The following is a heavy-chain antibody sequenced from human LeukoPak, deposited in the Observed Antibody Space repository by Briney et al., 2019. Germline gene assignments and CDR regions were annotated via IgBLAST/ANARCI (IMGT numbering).Heavy chain of an antibody. D-gene: IGHD6-19*01. CDR3: ARVAGTFCDY. Sequence: SETLSLTCTVSDGSITNYDWSWIRQPPGKGLEWIGYIYYSGSTYYNPSLKSRVTISVDTSKNQFPLKLSSVTAADTAVYYCARVAGTFCDYWGQGTLVTVSS. CDR1: DGSITNYD. V-gene: IGHV4-59*01. CDR2: IYYSGST. J-gene: IGHJ4*02.